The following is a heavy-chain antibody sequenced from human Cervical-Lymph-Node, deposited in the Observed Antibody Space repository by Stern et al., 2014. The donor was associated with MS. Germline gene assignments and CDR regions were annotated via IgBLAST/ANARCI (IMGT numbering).Heavy chain of an antibody. D-gene: IGHD2-15*01. Sequence: VQLVESGGGLVQPGGSLRLSCAASGFTFSTYWMHWVRQAPGKGLAWVSRINSDESSTTYADYVKGRFSISRDNDKNTLYLQMNSLRAEDTAVYYCARGVMVAATYAYDIWGQGTMVTISS. CDR2: INSDESST. J-gene: IGHJ3*02. CDR3: ARGVMVAATYAYDI. V-gene: IGHV3-74*02. CDR1: GFTFSTYW.